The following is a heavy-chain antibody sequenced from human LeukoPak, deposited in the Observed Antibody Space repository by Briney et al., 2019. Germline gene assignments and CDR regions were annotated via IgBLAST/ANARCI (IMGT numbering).Heavy chain of an antibody. J-gene: IGHJ4*02. CDR3: ARWGYFDSSAYFVVDY. V-gene: IGHV4-59*01. CDR2: IHYSGST. D-gene: IGHD3-22*01. Sequence: SETLSLTCAVSGGSISRYYWNWIRQPPGERLEWIGWIHYSGSTAYNPSLESRVTMSVDTSKNHISLKMTSVTAADTDTYYCARWGYFDSSAYFVVDYWGQGVLVTVSS. CDR1: GGSISRYY.